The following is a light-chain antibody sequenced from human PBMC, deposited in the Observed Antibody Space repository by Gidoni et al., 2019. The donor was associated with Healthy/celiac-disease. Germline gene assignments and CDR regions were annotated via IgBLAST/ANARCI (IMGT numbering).Light chain of an antibody. CDR1: QSVSISY. Sequence: EIEFTQSPGTLSLSPVERATLSCRASQSVSISYLAWYQQKPGQAPRLLIYGASIRATGIPDRFSGSGSGTDFTLTISRLEPEDFAVYYCQQYVSSPFAFGQGTKVEIK. CDR3: QQYVSSPFA. J-gene: IGKJ1*01. CDR2: GAS. V-gene: IGKV3-20*01.